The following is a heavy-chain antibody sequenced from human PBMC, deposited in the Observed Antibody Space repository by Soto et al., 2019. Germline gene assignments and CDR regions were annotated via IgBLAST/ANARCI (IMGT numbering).Heavy chain of an antibody. D-gene: IGHD2-2*01. CDR1: GASLHIGGYY. V-gene: IGHV4-31*03. CDR3: ATDGSSTANWLGP. Sequence: TLSLTCTVSGASLHIGGYYWAWIRQNPGKGLEWIGYIYYTGVTYYNPSLGSRVNISVDTSKNQFSLELTSVTAADTAVYYCATDGSSTANWLGPWGQGLLVTVSS. J-gene: IGHJ5*02. CDR2: IYYTGVT.